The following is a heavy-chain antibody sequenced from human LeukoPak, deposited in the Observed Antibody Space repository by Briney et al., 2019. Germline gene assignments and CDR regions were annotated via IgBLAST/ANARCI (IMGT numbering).Heavy chain of an antibody. CDR2: INHSGGT. J-gene: IGHJ4*02. D-gene: IGHD6-6*01. V-gene: IGHV4-34*01. Sequence: SETLSLTCAVYGGSFSGDCWSWIRQPPGKGLEWIGEINHSGGTSYNPSLKGRVTISADTSKDQFSLKVTSVTAADTAVYYCAGGGRGARLQSWGQGTPVTVSS. CDR1: GGSFSGDC. CDR3: AGGGRGARLQS.